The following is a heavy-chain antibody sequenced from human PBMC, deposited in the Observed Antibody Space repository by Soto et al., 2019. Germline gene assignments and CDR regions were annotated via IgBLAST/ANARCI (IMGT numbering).Heavy chain of an antibody. V-gene: IGHV3-74*01. CDR3: ARDYGYGGASSLPHYFDH. Sequence: GGPLRLSCAASGFNFIGDWVHWVRQVQGKGLVWVSRINSDGSTTTYADCVKGRFTMSRDNAKNTLYLQMSSLRAEDTAVYYCARDYGYGGASSLPHYFDHWGQGTPVTVSS. CDR1: GFNFIGDW. CDR2: INSDGSTT. D-gene: IGHD6-13*01. J-gene: IGHJ4*02.